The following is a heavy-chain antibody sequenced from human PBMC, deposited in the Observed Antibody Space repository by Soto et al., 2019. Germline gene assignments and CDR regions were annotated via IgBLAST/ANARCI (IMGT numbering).Heavy chain of an antibody. CDR2: IWYDGSNK. CDR1: GFTFGSYG. CDR3: ARACRRTSHWFPFDY. D-gene: IGHD2-2*01. Sequence: QVQLVESGGGVVQPGRSLRLSCAASGFTFGSYGMHWVRQAPGKGLEWVAVIWYDGSNKYYADSVKGRFTISRDNSKNTLYLQMNSLRAEDTAVYYCARACRRTSHWFPFDYWGQGTLVTVSS. V-gene: IGHV3-33*01. J-gene: IGHJ4*02.